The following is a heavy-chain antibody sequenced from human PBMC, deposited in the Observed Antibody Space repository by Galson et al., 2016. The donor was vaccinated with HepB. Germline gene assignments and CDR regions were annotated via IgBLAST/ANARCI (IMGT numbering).Heavy chain of an antibody. V-gene: IGHV3-21*01. J-gene: IGHJ4*02. CDR3: ARDRSNYDFWIGYMPDYYFAY. CDR1: GFTFSDFS. Sequence: SLRLSCAASGFTFSDFSMNWVRQAPGKGLEWVSSISSGSRDIYYADSVKGRFTISRDNAKNSLYLQMNSLRAEDTAVYYCARDRSNYDFWIGYMPDYYFAYWGQGTLVTVSS. D-gene: IGHD3-3*01. CDR2: ISSGSRDI.